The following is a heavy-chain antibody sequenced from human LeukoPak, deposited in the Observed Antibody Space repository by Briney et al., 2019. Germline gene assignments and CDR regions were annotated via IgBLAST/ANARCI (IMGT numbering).Heavy chain of an antibody. CDR2: IRYDGSNK. D-gene: IGHD3-10*01. CDR1: GFTFSSYG. J-gene: IGHJ4*02. CDR3: ARDQTMVRGGYFDY. V-gene: IGHV3-30*02. Sequence: GGSLRLSCAASGFTFSSYGMHWVRQAPGKGLEWVAFIRYDGSNKYYADSVKGRFTISRDNSKNTLYLQMNSLRAEDTAVYYCARDQTMVRGGYFDYWGQGTLVTVSS.